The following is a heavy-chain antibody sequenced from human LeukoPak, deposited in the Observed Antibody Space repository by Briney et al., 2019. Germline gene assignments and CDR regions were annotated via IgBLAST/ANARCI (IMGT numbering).Heavy chain of an antibody. Sequence: SETLSLTCTVSGGSISSGDYYWSWIRQPPGKGLEWIGYIYYSGSTYYNPSLKSRVTISVDTSKNQFSLKLSSVTAADTAVYYCAREGSGWYGDTNYGMDVWGQGTTVTVSS. CDR1: GGSISSGDYY. J-gene: IGHJ6*02. V-gene: IGHV4-30-4*01. D-gene: IGHD6-19*01. CDR2: IYYSGST. CDR3: AREGSGWYGDTNYGMDV.